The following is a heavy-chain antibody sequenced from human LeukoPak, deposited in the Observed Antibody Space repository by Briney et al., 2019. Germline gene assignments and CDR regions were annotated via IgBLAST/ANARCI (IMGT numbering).Heavy chain of an antibody. D-gene: IGHD3-22*01. Sequence: ASVKFSCKVSGYTLTELSMHWVRQAPGKGLEWMGGFDPEDGETIYAQKFQGRVTMTEDTSTDTAYMELSSLRSEDTAVYYCARGGYYYDSSGYSWFDPWGQGTLVTVSS. CDR3: ARGGYYYDSSGYSWFDP. J-gene: IGHJ5*02. CDR1: GYTLTELS. V-gene: IGHV1-24*01. CDR2: FDPEDGET.